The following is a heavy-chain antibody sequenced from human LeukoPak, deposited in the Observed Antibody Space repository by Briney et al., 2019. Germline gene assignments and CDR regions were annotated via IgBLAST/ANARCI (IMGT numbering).Heavy chain of an antibody. CDR1: GGSFSGYY. Sequence: EPSETLSLTCAVYGGSFSGYYWSWIRQPPGKGLEWIGEINHSGSTNYNPSLKSRVTISIDTSKNQFSLKLSSVTAADTAVYYCARVPRSYYYYYYMDVWGKGTTVTVSS. J-gene: IGHJ6*03. CDR2: INHSGST. CDR3: ARVPRSYYYYYYMDV. V-gene: IGHV4-34*01.